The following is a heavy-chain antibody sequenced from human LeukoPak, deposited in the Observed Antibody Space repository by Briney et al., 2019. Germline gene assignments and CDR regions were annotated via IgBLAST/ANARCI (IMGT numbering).Heavy chain of an antibody. J-gene: IGHJ4*02. D-gene: IGHD3-22*01. V-gene: IGHV4-38-2*02. Sequence: PSETLSLTCTVSGDSVSSDYLWGWVRQPAGKGLEWIGSMYHSGSTYYNPSLKSRVTISIDTSKNQFSLRLSSVTAADTAVYYCVRRKADSSGYYYVDFWGQGTLVTVSS. CDR3: VRRKADSSGYYYVDF. CDR1: GDSVSSDYL. CDR2: MYHSGST.